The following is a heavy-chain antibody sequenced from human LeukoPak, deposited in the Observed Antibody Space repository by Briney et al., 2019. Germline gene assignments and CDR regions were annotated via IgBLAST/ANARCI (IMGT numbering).Heavy chain of an antibody. CDR2: INPNRGGT. Sequence: AAVTVSCKASGYTFTGYYMHWVRQAPGQGLEWMGWINPNRGGTNYAQKFQGRVTMPRDTSISTAYMELSRLRSDDTAVYYCARESTVTPNWFDPWGQGTLVTVSS. CDR1: GYTFTGYY. D-gene: IGHD4-17*01. CDR3: ARESTVTPNWFDP. J-gene: IGHJ5*02. V-gene: IGHV1-2*02.